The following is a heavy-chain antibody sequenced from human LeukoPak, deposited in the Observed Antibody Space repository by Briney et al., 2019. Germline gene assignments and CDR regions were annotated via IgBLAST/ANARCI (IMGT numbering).Heavy chain of an antibody. CDR3: ASSSRYSSSWYFDP. J-gene: IGHJ5*02. Sequence: PSETLSLTCTVSGGSITSHYWSWIRQPPGKGLEWIGYMYYTGSTNYNPSLKSRVTISVDTSKNQFSLKLSSVTAADTAVYYCASSSRYSSSWYFDPWGQGTLVTVSS. CDR1: GGSITSHY. D-gene: IGHD6-13*01. CDR2: MYYTGST. V-gene: IGHV4-59*11.